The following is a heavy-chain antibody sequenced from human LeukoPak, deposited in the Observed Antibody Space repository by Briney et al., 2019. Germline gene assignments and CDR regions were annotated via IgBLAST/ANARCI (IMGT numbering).Heavy chain of an antibody. CDR1: GYTFTSYY. V-gene: IGHV1-46*01. D-gene: IGHD3-16*02. CDR2: INPSGGST. Sequence: ASLKVSCKPSGYTFTSYYMHWVRQAPGQGLEWMGLINPSGGSTSSAQKFQGRVTMTRDMSTSTVYMELSSLRSEDTAVYYWARDPSYDYVWGSYRYTGPLDYWGQGTLVTVPS. J-gene: IGHJ4*02. CDR3: ARDPSYDYVWGSYRYTGPLDY.